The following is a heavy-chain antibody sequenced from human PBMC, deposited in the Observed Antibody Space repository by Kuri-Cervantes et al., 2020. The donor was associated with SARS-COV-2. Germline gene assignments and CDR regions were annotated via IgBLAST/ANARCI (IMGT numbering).Heavy chain of an antibody. CDR1: GFTFSSYG. D-gene: IGHD4-17*01. CDR2: IRYDGSNK. J-gene: IGHJ6*03. V-gene: IGHV3-30*02. CDR3: AKDSLRRPFYYYYYYMDV. Sequence: GESLKISCAASGFTFSSYGMHWVRQAPGKGLEWVAFIRYDGSNKYYADSVKGRFTISRDNSKNTLYLQMNSLIAEDTAVYYCAKDSLRRPFYYYYYYMDVWCKGTTVTVSS.